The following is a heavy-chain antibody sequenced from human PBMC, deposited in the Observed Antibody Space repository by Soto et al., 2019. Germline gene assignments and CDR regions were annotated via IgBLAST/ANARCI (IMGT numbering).Heavy chain of an antibody. V-gene: IGHV3-49*03. D-gene: IGHD6-6*01. J-gene: IGHJ6*03. CDR1: GFTFGDYA. CDR2: IRSKAYGGTT. Sequence: PGGSLRLSCTASGFTFGDYAMSWFRQAPGKGLEWVGFIRSKAYGGTTEYAASVKGRFTISRDDSKSIAYLQMNSLKTEDTAVYYCTREVEYSSSSPGYYYYYMDVWGKGTTVTVSS. CDR3: TREVEYSSSSPGYYYYYMDV.